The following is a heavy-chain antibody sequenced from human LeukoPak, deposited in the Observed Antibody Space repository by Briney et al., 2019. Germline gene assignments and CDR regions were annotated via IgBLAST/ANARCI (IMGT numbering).Heavy chain of an antibody. V-gene: IGHV3-64*01. CDR1: RFTFSNYA. CDR3: ARERGDSGSFPFDY. D-gene: IGHD1-26*01. J-gene: IGHJ4*02. Sequence: GGSLRLSCAASRFTFSNYAMHWVRQAPGEGLEYVSAITSNGGSTYYANSVKGRFTISRDNYKNTLYLQMGSLRAEDMAVYYCARERGDSGSFPFDYWGQGTLVTVSS. CDR2: ITSNGGST.